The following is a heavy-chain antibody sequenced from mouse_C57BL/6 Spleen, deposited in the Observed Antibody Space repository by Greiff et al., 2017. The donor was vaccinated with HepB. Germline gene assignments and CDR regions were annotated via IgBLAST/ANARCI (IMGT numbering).Heavy chain of an antibody. CDR1: GYTFTSYW. Sequence: QVQLQQPGAELVRPGSSVKLSCKASGYTFTSYWMHWVKQRPIQGLEWIGNIDPSDSETHYNQKFKDKATLTVDKSSSTAYMQLSSRTSEDSAVYYCASTRYGSSVYSLDYWGQGTSVTVSS. V-gene: IGHV1-52*01. CDR3: ASTRYGSSVYSLDY. D-gene: IGHD1-1*01. CDR2: IDPSDSET. J-gene: IGHJ4*01.